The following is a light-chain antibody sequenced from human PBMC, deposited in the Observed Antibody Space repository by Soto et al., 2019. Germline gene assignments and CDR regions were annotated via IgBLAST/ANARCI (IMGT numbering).Light chain of an antibody. CDR1: QSLVCSDGNTY. J-gene: IGKJ3*01. Sequence: DVVMTQSPLSLPVTLGQPASISCRSSQSLVCSDGNTYLNWFQQRPGQSPRRLIYKASNRDSGVPDRFSGSGSDTDFTLKISRVEAEDVGIYYCMQGTHWPPETFGPGTKVDIK. CDR3: MQGTHWPPET. V-gene: IGKV2-30*01. CDR2: KAS.